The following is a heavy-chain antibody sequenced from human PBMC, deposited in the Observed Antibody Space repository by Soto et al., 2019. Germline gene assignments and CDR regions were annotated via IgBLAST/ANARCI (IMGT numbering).Heavy chain of an antibody. V-gene: IGHV3-30-3*01. CDR2: IPYDGGNR. Sequence: RRLSCAASGFSFGRYAMRWVRQAPGKGLEWVASIPYDGGNRKYADSVKGRFTISRDNAKDMLYLHMSSLGPDDTSVYYCAREYLDYGPDVWGQGTSVTVSS. J-gene: IGHJ6*02. CDR1: GFSFGRYA. CDR3: AREYLDYGPDV.